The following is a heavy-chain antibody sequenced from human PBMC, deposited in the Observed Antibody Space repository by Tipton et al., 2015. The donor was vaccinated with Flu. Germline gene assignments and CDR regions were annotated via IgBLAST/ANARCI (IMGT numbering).Heavy chain of an antibody. Sequence: QVQLVQSGAEVKKPGASVKVSCKASGYTFTSYGISWVRQAPGQGLEWMGWINPNSGGTNYAQKFQGRVTMTRDTSISTAYMELSRLRSDDTAVYYCARGGTVTMVRGVNPWDFDYWGQGTLVTVSS. CDR1: GYTFTSYG. D-gene: IGHD3-10*01. CDR3: ARGGTVTMVRGVNPWDFDY. CDR2: INPNSGGT. J-gene: IGHJ4*02. V-gene: IGHV1-2*02.